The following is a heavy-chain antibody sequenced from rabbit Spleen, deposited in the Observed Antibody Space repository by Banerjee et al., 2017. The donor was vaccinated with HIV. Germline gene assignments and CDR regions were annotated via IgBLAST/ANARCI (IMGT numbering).Heavy chain of an antibody. D-gene: IGHD8-1*01. J-gene: IGHJ6*01. CDR1: GFSFNSGYD. V-gene: IGHV1S40*01. CDR3: ARDTGSSFSSYGMDL. Sequence: QSLEESGGGLVKPGASLTLTCKASGFSFNSGYDMCWVRQAPGKGLEWIACVYAGSSGSTYSATWAKGRFTISKTSSTTVTLQMTSLTAADTATYFCARDTGSSFSSYGMDLLGPGTLVTVS. CDR2: VYAGSSGST.